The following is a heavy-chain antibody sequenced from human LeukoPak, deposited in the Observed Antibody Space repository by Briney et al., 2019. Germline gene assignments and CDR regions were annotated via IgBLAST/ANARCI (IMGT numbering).Heavy chain of an antibody. Sequence: PGGSLRLSCAASGFTFSSYWMSWVRQAPGKGLEWVANIKQDGSEKYYVDSVKGRFTISRDNAKNSLYLQMNSLRAEDTAVYYCARVVIRGVMCIGYWGQGTLVTVSS. D-gene: IGHD3-10*01. V-gene: IGHV3-7*01. CDR3: ARVVIRGVMCIGY. CDR1: GFTFSSYW. CDR2: IKQDGSEK. J-gene: IGHJ4*02.